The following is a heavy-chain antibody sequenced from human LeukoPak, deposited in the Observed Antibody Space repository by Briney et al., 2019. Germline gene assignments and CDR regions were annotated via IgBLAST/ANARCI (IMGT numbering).Heavy chain of an antibody. D-gene: IGHD6-19*01. CDR3: ARGRVGQWLVDAFDI. CDR1: GFTFISYS. CDR2: ISNSSPNI. V-gene: IGHV3-21*01. J-gene: IGHJ3*02. Sequence: GGFLRLSCAASGFTFISYSMNWVRQAPGKGLEWVSSISNSSPNIYYADSVKGRFTISRDNAKNSLYLQMNSLRAEDTAVYYCARGRVGQWLVDAFDIWGQGTMVTVSS.